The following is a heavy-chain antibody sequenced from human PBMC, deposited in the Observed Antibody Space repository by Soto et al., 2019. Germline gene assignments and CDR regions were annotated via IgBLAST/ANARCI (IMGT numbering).Heavy chain of an antibody. CDR3: ARGSGPMIEWH. Sequence: QVQLVQSGAEEKKPGASVKVSCKASGYTFTSYAMHWVRQAPGQRLEWMGWINAGNGNTKYSQKFQGRVTITRDTSASTAYMELSSLRSEHTAVYYCARGSGPMIEWHWGQGTLVTVSS. CDR2: INAGNGNT. D-gene: IGHD3-22*01. J-gene: IGHJ4*02. CDR1: GYTFTSYA. V-gene: IGHV1-3*05.